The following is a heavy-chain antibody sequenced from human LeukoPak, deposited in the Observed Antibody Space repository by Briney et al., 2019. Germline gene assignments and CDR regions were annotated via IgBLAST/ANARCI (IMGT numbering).Heavy chain of an antibody. J-gene: IGHJ6*02. Sequence: SSVKVSCKASGGTFSSYAISWVRQAPGQGLEWMGGIIPIFGTANYAQKFQGRVTITADESTRTAYMELSSLSSEDTAVYYCARELDRRYYYYGMDVWGQGTTVTVSS. CDR2: IIPIFGTA. V-gene: IGHV1-69*13. CDR1: GGTFSSYA. D-gene: IGHD1-1*01. CDR3: ARELDRRYYYYGMDV.